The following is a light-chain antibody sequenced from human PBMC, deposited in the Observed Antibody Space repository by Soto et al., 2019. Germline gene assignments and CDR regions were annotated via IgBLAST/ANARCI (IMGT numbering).Light chain of an antibody. V-gene: IGKV1-5*01. Sequence: DIRMTQSPSTLSASVGDRVTITCRASQSISSWFAWYQQKPGKAPKLLIYDASSLESGVPSRFSGSGSGTEFTLTISSLQPDDFATYYCQQYSSHPYTFGQGTKLEIK. CDR3: QQYSSHPYT. J-gene: IGKJ2*01. CDR1: QSISSW. CDR2: DAS.